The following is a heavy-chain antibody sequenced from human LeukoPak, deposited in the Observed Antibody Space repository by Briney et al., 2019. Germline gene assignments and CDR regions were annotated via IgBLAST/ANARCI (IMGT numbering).Heavy chain of an antibody. V-gene: IGHV4-4*02. CDR1: GVSISSNYW. CDR2: IYHDGTT. Sequence: PSETLSLTCAVSGVSISSNYWWSWVRQPPGKGLEWIAEIYHDGTTNYNPSLKSRVTISVDKSKNEFSLDLSSVTAADTAVYYCASKVVRTPGDYWGQGTLVTVSS. D-gene: IGHD2-15*01. CDR3: ASKVVRTPGDY. J-gene: IGHJ4*02.